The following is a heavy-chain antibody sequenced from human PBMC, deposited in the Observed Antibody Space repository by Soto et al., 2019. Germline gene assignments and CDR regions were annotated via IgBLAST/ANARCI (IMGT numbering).Heavy chain of an antibody. Sequence: ASVKVSCKASGGTFSSYAISWVRQAPGQGLEWMGGIIPIFGTANYAQKFQGRVTITADESTSTAYMELRSLRSEDTAVYYCARFFVSPDSSGYSFEPENAFDIWGQGTMVTVSS. CDR2: IIPIFGTA. CDR3: ARFFVSPDSSGYSFEPENAFDI. J-gene: IGHJ3*02. CDR1: GGTFSSYA. D-gene: IGHD3-22*01. V-gene: IGHV1-69*13.